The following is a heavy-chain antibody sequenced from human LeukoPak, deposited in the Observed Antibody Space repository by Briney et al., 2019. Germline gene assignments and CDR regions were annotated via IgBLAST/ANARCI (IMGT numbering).Heavy chain of an antibody. J-gene: IGHJ4*02. CDR2: IKRKTDGGTT. D-gene: IGHD3-22*01. CDR1: GFTFTNAW. Sequence: GGSLRLSCAASGFTFTNAWMNWVRQAPGKGLEWVGRIKRKTDGGTTDYAAPVKGRFTISRDDSKNALFLQMNSLKTEDTAMYYCATASRGYVDYWGQGTLVTVSS. V-gene: IGHV3-15*07. CDR3: ATASRGYVDY.